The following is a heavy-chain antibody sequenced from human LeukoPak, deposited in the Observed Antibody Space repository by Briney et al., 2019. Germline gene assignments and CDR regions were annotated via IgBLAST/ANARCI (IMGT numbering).Heavy chain of an antibody. J-gene: IGHJ4*02. CDR2: IYYSGST. CDR1: GGSISSSSYY. V-gene: IGHV4-39*01. D-gene: IGHD2-15*01. Sequence: SETLSLTCTVSGGSISSSSYYWGWIRQPPGKGLEWIGSIYYSGSTYYNPSLKSRVTISVDTSKNQFSLKLSSVTAADTAVYYCARQFRMRVFDYWGQGTLVTVSS. CDR3: ARQFRMRVFDY.